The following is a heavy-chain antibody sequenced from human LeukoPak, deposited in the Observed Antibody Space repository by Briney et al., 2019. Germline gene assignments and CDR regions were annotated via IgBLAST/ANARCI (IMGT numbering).Heavy chain of an antibody. CDR2: IYSGGST. CDR3: ARDRGSSRAFDI. Sequence: GGSLRLSCAASGFTVSSNYMSWVRQAPGKGLEWVSVIYSGGSTYYADSVKGRFTISRDNSKNTLYLQMNSLRAEDTAVYYCARDRGSSRAFDIRGQGTMVTVSS. D-gene: IGHD2-2*01. V-gene: IGHV3-66*01. J-gene: IGHJ3*02. CDR1: GFTVSSNY.